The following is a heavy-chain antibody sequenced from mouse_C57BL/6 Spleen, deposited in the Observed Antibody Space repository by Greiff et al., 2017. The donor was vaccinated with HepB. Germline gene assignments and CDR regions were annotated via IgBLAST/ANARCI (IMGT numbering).Heavy chain of an antibody. J-gene: IGHJ2*01. CDR3: ARAPYDYVYFDY. Sequence: QVQLQQSGAELARPGASVKLSCKASGYTFTSYGISWVKQRTRQGLEWIGEIYPRSGNTYYNEKFKGKATLTADKSSSTAYMELRSLTSEDSAVYFCARAPYDYVYFDYWGQGTTLTVSS. CDR1: GYTFTSYG. CDR2: IYPRSGNT. D-gene: IGHD2-4*01. V-gene: IGHV1-81*01.